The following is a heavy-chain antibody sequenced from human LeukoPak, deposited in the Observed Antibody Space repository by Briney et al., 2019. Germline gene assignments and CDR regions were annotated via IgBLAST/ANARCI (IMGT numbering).Heavy chain of an antibody. CDR3: AKERPYDYVWEP. J-gene: IGHJ5*02. CDR2: ISATGINT. D-gene: IGHD3-16*01. V-gene: IGHV3-23*01. CDR1: GFSSGAYA. Sequence: GGSLRLSCTASGFSSGAYAVTWVRQAPRKGLEWVSAISATGINTYYADSVKGRFTISRDSSKNTVYLEMNSLRAEDAAVYYCAKERPYDYVWEPWGQGTLVTVSS.